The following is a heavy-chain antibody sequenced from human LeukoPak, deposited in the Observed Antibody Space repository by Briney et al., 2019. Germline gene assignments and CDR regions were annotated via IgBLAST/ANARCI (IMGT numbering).Heavy chain of an antibody. V-gene: IGHV4-39*02. CDR2: IHYRGGT. D-gene: IGHD2-8*02. J-gene: IGHJ5*02. CDR3: ATDFDNTGLQGFDP. Sequence: SETLSLTCTVSGGSLSSSSYYWGWIRQPPGKGLEWIGSIHYRGGTYYTSALKSRVIISVDASKNQFSLKLTSATAADTAVYYCATDFDNTGLQGFDPWGQGTLVTVSS. CDR1: GGSLSSSSYY.